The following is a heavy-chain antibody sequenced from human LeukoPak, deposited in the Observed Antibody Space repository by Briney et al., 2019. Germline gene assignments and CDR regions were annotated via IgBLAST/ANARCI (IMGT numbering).Heavy chain of an antibody. CDR2: IIPTFGTA. D-gene: IGHD5-18*01. V-gene: IGHV1-69*05. Sequence: SVKVSCKASGGTFSSYAISWVRQAPGQGLEWMGGIIPTFGTANYAQKFQGRVTITTDESTSTAYMELSSLRSEDTAVYYCARSGRYSYGDYYYYYMDVWGKGTTVTVSS. J-gene: IGHJ6*03. CDR3: ARSGRYSYGDYYYYYMDV. CDR1: GGTFSSYA.